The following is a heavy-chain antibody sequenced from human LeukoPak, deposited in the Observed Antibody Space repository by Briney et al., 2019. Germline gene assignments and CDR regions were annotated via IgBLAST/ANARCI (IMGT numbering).Heavy chain of an antibody. CDR2: IRSKAYGGTT. CDR1: GFTFGDYA. Sequence: PGRSLRLSCTASGFTFGDYAMSWVRPARGKGLEWVAFIRSKAYGGTTEYAASVKSRFTISRDDSKNIAYLQMNSLKTEDTAVYYCTRDLCSSTSCYAPFDYWGQGTLVTVSS. J-gene: IGHJ4*02. V-gene: IGHV3-49*04. D-gene: IGHD2-2*01. CDR3: TRDLCSSTSCYAPFDY.